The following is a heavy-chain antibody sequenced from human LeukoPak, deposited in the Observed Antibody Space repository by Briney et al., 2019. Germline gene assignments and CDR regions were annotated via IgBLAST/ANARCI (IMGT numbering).Heavy chain of an antibody. CDR2: ISGSGGST. Sequence: GGSLRLSCAASGFTFSSYGMSWVRQAPGKGLEWVSAISGSGGSTYYADSVRGRFTISRDSSKNTLYLQMNSLRAEDTAVYYCAKEAWYYGSGSPFDYWGQGTLVTVSS. J-gene: IGHJ4*02. CDR3: AKEAWYYGSGSPFDY. D-gene: IGHD3-10*01. V-gene: IGHV3-23*01. CDR1: GFTFSSYG.